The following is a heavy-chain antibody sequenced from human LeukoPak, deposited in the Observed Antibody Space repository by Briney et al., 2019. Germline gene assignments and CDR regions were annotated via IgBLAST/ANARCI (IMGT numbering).Heavy chain of an antibody. Sequence: ASVKVSCTASGYTFTTYGITWVRQAPGQGLEWMGWISPYNGNTNYAQKVQGRVTMTTDTSTSTAYMELRSLRSDDTAVYYCARLDYFRSSFDFWGQGTLVTVSS. CDR1: GYTFTTYG. D-gene: IGHD3-9*01. CDR3: ARLDYFRSSFDF. J-gene: IGHJ4*02. V-gene: IGHV1-18*01. CDR2: ISPYNGNT.